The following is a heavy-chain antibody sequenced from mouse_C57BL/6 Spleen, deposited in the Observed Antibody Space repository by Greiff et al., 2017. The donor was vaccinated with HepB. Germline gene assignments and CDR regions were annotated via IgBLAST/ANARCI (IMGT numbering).Heavy chain of an antibody. CDR2: IWTGGGT. D-gene: IGHD2-4*01. CDR1: GFSLTSYA. V-gene: IGHV2-9-1*01. Sequence: VKLMESGPGLVAPSQSLSITCTVSGFSLTSYAISWVRQPPGKGLEWLGVIWTGGGTNYNSALKSRLSISKDNSKSQVFLKMNSLQTDDTARYYCARTPPYDYDGDYFDYWGQGTTLTVSS. J-gene: IGHJ2*01. CDR3: ARTPPYDYDGDYFDY.